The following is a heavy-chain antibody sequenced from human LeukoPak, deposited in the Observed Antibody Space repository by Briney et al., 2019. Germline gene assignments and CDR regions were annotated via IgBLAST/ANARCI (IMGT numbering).Heavy chain of an antibody. CDR2: ISSNGATT. D-gene: IGHD2-8*02. CDR3: ARVMTTGDKDY. V-gene: IGHV3-64*01. CDR1: GFTFSSYA. Sequence: GGSLRLSCAASGFTFSSYAMHWVRQAPGKTLEYVSAISSNGATTYYANSVKGRFTISRDNSKNTLYLQMGSLRAEDMGVCYCARVMTTGDKDYWGQGTLVTVSS. J-gene: IGHJ4*02.